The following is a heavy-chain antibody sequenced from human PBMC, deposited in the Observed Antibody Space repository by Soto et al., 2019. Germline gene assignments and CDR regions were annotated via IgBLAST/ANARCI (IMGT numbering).Heavy chain of an antibody. J-gene: IGHJ5*02. CDR3: ARGIKYGAYARWFDP. D-gene: IGHD4-17*01. Sequence: ASVKVSCKASGYTFTSYDINWVRQATGQGLEYLGWMNPNSGNTGYVQKFQGRVTMTRDTSISTAYMELSSLRSEDSAVYFCARGIKYGAYARWFDPWG. V-gene: IGHV1-8*01. CDR2: MNPNSGNT. CDR1: GYTFTSYD.